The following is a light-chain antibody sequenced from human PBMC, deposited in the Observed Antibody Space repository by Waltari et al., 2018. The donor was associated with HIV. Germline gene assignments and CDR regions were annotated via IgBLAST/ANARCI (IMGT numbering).Light chain of an antibody. CDR3: NSRDSSGNHVV. CDR1: GLRSSY. V-gene: IGLV3-19*01. Sequence: SSELTQDPAVSVALGQTVRLTCQGDGLRSSYASWYPQKPGQAPVLVIYGKNNRPSGIPDRFSGSSSGNTASLTITGAQAEDEADYYCNSRDSSGNHVVFGGGTKLTVL. J-gene: IGLJ2*01. CDR2: GKN.